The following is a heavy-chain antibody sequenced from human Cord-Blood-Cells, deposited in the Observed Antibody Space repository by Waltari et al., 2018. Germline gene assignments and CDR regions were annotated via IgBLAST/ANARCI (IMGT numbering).Heavy chain of an antibody. V-gene: IGHV3-21*01. CDR3: VRLGGDFDY. J-gene: IGHJ4*02. CDR2: ISSSSSYI. D-gene: IGHD3-16*01. Sequence: EVQLVESGGGLVKPGGSLRLSCAASGFTFSSYRMNWVRPAPGQGLEWVSSISSSSSYIYYADSVKGRFTISRDNAKNSLYLQMNSLRAEDTAVYYCVRLGGDFDYWGQGTLVTVSP. CDR1: GFTFSSYR.